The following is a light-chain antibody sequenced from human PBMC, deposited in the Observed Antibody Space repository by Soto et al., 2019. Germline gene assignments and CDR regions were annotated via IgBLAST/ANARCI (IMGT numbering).Light chain of an antibody. CDR1: QSIYTY. J-gene: IGKJ4*01. Sequence: DIQLTQSPSSLSASVGDRVTINCWASQSIYTYLNWFQLKPGKGPKLLIFASSTLQSGVPSRFSGSGSGADFSLTISSLQPEDFATYYCQQSYSNTLSFGGGTRV. CDR3: QQSYSNTLS. CDR2: ASS. V-gene: IGKV1-39*01.